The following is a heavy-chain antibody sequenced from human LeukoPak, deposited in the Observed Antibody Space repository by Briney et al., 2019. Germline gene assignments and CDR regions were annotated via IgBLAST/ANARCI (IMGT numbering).Heavy chain of an antibody. D-gene: IGHD3-10*01. CDR3: ARGGDVWFGAYYFDY. CDR2: ISAYNGNT. J-gene: IGHJ4*02. CDR1: SYTFTSYG. V-gene: IGHV1-18*01. Sequence: GASVKVSCKASSYTFTSYGISWVRQAPGQGLEWMGWISAYNGNTNYAQKLQGRVTMTTDTSTSTAYMELRSLRSDDTAVYYCARGGDVWFGAYYFDYWGQGTLVTVSS.